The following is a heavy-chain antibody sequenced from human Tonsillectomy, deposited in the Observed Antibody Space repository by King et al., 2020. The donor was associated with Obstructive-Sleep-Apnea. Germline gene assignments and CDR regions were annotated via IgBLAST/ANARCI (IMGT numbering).Heavy chain of an antibody. V-gene: IGHV3-64D*06. CDR3: VMGGSGFDY. D-gene: IGHD3-16*01. CDR1: GFTFRIYA. Sequence: VQLVESGGGLVQPGGSLRLSCSASGFTFRIYAMYWVRQAPGKGLEYVSAISRNGGTTYYADSVKGRFTISIDNSKNTLYLQMSSLRAEDTAVYYCVMGGSGFDYWGQGTLVTVSS. J-gene: IGHJ4*02. CDR2: ISRNGGTT.